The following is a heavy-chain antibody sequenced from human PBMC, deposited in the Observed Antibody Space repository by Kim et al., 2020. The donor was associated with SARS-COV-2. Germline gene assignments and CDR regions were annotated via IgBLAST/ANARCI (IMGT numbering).Heavy chain of an antibody. Sequence: GRFTISRDNAKTTLYLQMNSLRAEDTAVYYCARYLLAYCGGDCYHDAFDIWGQGTMVTVSS. CDR3: ARYLLAYCGGDCYHDAFDI. D-gene: IGHD2-21*02. V-gene: IGHV3-53*01. J-gene: IGHJ3*02.